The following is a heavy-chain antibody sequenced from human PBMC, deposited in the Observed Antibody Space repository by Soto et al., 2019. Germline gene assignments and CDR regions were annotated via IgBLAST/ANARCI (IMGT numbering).Heavy chain of an antibody. V-gene: IGHV3-33*01. CDR1: GFTFSSYG. Sequence: QVQLVESGGGVVQPGRSLRLSCAASGFTFSSYGMHWVRQAPGKGLEWVAVIWYDGSNKYYADCVKGRFTISRDNSKNTLYLQMNSLGAEDMAVYYCARGRVEYYYDSSGYYYFDYWGQGTLVTVSS. J-gene: IGHJ4*02. CDR3: ARGRVEYYYDSSGYYYFDY. CDR2: IWYDGSNK. D-gene: IGHD3-22*01.